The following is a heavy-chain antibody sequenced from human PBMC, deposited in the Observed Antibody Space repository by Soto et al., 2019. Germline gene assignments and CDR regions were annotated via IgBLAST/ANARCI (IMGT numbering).Heavy chain of an antibody. CDR3: ARDDYDSSGYSPPGDY. J-gene: IGHJ4*02. V-gene: IGHV3-30-3*01. Sequence: GGSLRLSCAASGFTLSSYTMHWVRQAPDKGLEWVAVISYDGSNKYYADSVKGRFTISRDNSKNTLYLQMNSLRAEDTAVYYCARDDYDSSGYSPPGDYWGQGTLVTVSS. CDR2: ISYDGSNK. D-gene: IGHD3-22*01. CDR1: GFTLSSYT.